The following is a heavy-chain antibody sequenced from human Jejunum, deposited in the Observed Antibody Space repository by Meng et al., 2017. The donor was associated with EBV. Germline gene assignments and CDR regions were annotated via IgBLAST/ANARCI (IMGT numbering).Heavy chain of an antibody. J-gene: IGHJ4*02. CDR1: GYTSIDYH. Sequence: VQVVQSGAEVKKPGASLKLSCKTSGYTSIDYHVHWVRQAPGQGLEWMGILNPNNGATSYAQRIRGRVTMTRDTSTSTVYMELSSLRSEDTALYYCVGEIVGPYSFDQWGQGTLVTVSS. V-gene: IGHV1-46*01. CDR2: LNPNNGAT. CDR3: VGEIVGPYSFDQ. D-gene: IGHD1-26*01.